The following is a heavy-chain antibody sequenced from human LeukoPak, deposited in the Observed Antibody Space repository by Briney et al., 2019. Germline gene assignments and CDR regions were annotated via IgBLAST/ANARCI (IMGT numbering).Heavy chain of an antibody. J-gene: IGHJ4*02. CDR3: AKVGSRDGYNGGLDY. CDR1: GFTFSSYA. V-gene: IGHV3-23*01. CDR2: ISGSGGSK. Sequence: PGGSLRLSCAASGFTFSSYAMSWVRQAPGKGLEWVSAISGSGGSKYYADSVKGRFTISRDNSKNTLYLQMNSLRAEDTAVYYCAKVGSRDGYNGGLDYWGQGTLVTVSS. D-gene: IGHD5-24*01.